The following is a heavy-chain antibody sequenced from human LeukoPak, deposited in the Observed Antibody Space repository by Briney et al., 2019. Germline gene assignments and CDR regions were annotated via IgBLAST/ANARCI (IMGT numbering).Heavy chain of an antibody. CDR3: ARQVDTAMARSDAFDI. CDR1: GGSFSGYY. Sequence: PSETLSLTCAVYGGSFSGYYWSWIRQPPGKGLEWIGEINHSGSTNYNPSLKSRVTISVDTSKNQFSLKLSSVTAADTAVYYCARQVDTAMARSDAFDIWGQGTMVTVSS. CDR2: INHSGST. D-gene: IGHD5-18*01. V-gene: IGHV4-34*01. J-gene: IGHJ3*02.